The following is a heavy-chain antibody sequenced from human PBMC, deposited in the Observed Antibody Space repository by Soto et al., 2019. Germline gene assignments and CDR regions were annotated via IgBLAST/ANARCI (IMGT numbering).Heavy chain of an antibody. V-gene: IGHV1-69*08. CDR1: GGTFSSYT. J-gene: IGHJ4*02. Sequence: QVQLVESGAEVKKTGSSVKVSCKASGGTFSSYTIRWVRQAPGQGLEWMGRIIPILGIANHAQKFHGRVTITADKSVSRAYMELSSLRSEDRAVYYCARDDGYSSGGYHGDNADLFDYWGQGPLVTVSS. CDR2: IIPILGIA. CDR3: ARDDGYSSGGYHGDNADLFDY. D-gene: IGHD6-19*01.